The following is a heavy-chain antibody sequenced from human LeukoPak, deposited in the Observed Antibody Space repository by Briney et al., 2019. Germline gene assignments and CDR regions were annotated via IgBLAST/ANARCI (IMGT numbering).Heavy chain of an antibody. CDR3: ARRRITIFGVVIGGYYMDV. D-gene: IGHD3-3*01. CDR2: INHSGST. CDR1: GGSFSGYY. Sequence: PSETLSLTCAVYGGSFSGYYWSWIRQPPGKGLEWIGEINHSGSTNYNPSLKSRVTISVDTSKNQFSLKLSSVTAADTAVYYCARRRITIFGVVIGGYYMDVWGKGTTVTVSS. V-gene: IGHV4-34*01. J-gene: IGHJ6*03.